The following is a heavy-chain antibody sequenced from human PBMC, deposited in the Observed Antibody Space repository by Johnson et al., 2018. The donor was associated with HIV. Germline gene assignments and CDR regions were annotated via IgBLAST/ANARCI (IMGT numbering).Heavy chain of an antibody. CDR1: GFNFSDYY. Sequence: VQLVESGGGLVKPGGSLRLSCAASGFNFSDYYMSWIRQAPGKGLEWVSVIYSGGSTYYADSVKGRFTISRDNSKNTLHLQMNSLRPEDTAVYYCARNSGNGLVLRGDAVDRWGKGTMVTVSS. D-gene: IGHD2-8*01. CDR3: ARNSGNGLVLRGDAVDR. J-gene: IGHJ3*02. CDR2: IYSGGST. V-gene: IGHV3-66*02.